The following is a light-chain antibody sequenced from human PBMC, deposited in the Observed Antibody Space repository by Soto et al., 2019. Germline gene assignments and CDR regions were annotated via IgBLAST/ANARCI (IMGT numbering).Light chain of an antibody. J-gene: IGKJ2*01. CDR2: DAS. Sequence: EIVMTQSPATLSVSPGERATLSCRASQSVSSNLAWYQQKPGQAPRLLIYDASTRATDIPARFSGSGSGTEFTLTISSLQSEYFAVYYCQQYNNWPPYTFGQGTKLAIK. V-gene: IGKV3-15*01. CDR1: QSVSSN. CDR3: QQYNNWPPYT.